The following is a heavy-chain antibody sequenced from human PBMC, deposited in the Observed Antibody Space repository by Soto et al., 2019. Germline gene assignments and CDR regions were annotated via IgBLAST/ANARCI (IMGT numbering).Heavy chain of an antibody. Sequence: GGSLRLSCAASGFTFSSYWMHWVRQAPGKGLVWVSRINSDGSSTSYADSVKGRFTISRDNAKNTLYLQMNSLRAEDTAVYYCARCAPDPVQWHSSSPWVYYYYGMDVWGQGTTVIVSS. CDR3: ARCAPDPVQWHSSSPWVYYYYGMDV. J-gene: IGHJ6*02. D-gene: IGHD6-6*01. CDR1: GFTFSSYW. CDR2: INSDGSST. V-gene: IGHV3-74*01.